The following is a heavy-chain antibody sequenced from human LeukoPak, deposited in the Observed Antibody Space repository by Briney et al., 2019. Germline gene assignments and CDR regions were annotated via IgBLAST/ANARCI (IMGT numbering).Heavy chain of an antibody. J-gene: IGHJ4*02. Sequence: GRSLRLSCAASGFTFSSYAMHWVRQAPGKGLEWVAVISYDGSNKYYADSVKGRFTISRDNSKNTLYLQMNSLRAGDTAVYYCARRDDILTGYDCWGQGTLVTVSS. V-gene: IGHV3-30-3*01. CDR1: GFTFSSYA. CDR2: ISYDGSNK. D-gene: IGHD3-9*01. CDR3: ARRDDILTGYDC.